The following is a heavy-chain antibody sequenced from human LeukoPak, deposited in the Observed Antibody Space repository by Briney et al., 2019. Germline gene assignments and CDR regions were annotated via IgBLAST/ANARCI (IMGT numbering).Heavy chain of an antibody. D-gene: IGHD2-15*01. CDR3: ARDRLAVGGPYYFDY. CDR1: GFTFSSYS. Sequence: PGGSLRLSCAAYGFTFSSYSMNWGRQAPGKGLEWVSCISSSSSYIYYADSVKGRFTISRDNAKNSLYLQMNSLRAEDTAVYYCARDRLAVGGPYYFDYWGQGTLITVSS. V-gene: IGHV3-21*01. CDR2: ISSSSSYI. J-gene: IGHJ4*02.